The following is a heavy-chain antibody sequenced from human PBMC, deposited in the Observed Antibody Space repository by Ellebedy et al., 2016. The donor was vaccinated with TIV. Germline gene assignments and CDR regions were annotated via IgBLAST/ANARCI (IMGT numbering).Heavy chain of an antibody. J-gene: IGHJ6*02. D-gene: IGHD6-13*01. Sequence: SETLSLTXTVSGGSISSSSYYWGWIRQPPGKGLEWIGSIYYSGSTYYNPSLKSRVTISVDTSKNQFSLKLSSVTAADTAVYYCARYGVRIAAAGPSHLHYYYYGMDVWGQGTTVTVSS. CDR2: IYYSGST. CDR3: ARYGVRIAAAGPSHLHYYYYGMDV. V-gene: IGHV4-39*07. CDR1: GGSISSSSYY.